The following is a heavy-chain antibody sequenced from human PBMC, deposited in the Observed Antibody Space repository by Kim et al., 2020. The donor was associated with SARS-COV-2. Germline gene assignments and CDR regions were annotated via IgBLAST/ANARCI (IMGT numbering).Heavy chain of an antibody. CDR2: VTPSTGNT. CDR3: ARTTNGWPNWFVF. Sequence: ASVKVSCKASGYFFNTYDINWVRQAPGQGLEWLGWVTPSTGNTGYAQKFQGRVTVTRDTSIRTAYMELSNLRSEDTAVYYCARTTNGWPNWFVFWGQGTL. CDR1: GYFFNTYD. V-gene: IGHV1-8*01. J-gene: IGHJ5*01. D-gene: IGHD6-19*01.